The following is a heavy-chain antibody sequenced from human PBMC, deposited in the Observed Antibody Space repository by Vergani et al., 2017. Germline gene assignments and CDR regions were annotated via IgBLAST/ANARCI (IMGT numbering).Heavy chain of an antibody. D-gene: IGHD6-19*01. J-gene: IGHJ4*02. CDR1: GFTFSSYA. CDR3: ASGLSCSSGWDAGLEY. V-gene: IGHV3-30-3*01. Sequence: QVQLVESGGGVVQPGRSLRLSCAASGFTFSSYAMHWVRQAPGKGLEWVAVISYDGSNKYYADSVKGRFTISRDNSKNTLYLQMNSLRAEDTAVYYCASGLSCSSGWDAGLEYWGQGALVTVSS. CDR2: ISYDGSNK.